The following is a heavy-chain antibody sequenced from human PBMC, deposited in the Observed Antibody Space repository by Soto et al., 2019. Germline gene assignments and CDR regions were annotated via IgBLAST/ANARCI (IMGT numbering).Heavy chain of an antibody. D-gene: IGHD3-10*01. CDR2: IYWDDDK. Sequence: QITLKESGPTLVKPTQTLTLTCTFSGFSLTTRGGGVGWIRRPPGKALDGLEFIYWDDDKRYSPSLKSRLTITKDTSKNQVVLTLTNMDPVDTATYYCAHVPGSGQLLYSYYYYMDVWGKGATVAVS. CDR3: AHVPGSGQLLYSYYYYMDV. CDR1: GFSLTTRGGG. J-gene: IGHJ6*03. V-gene: IGHV2-5*02.